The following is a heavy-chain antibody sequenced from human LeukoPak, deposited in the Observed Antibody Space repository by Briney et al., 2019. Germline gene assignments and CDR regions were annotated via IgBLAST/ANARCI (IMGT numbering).Heavy chain of an antibody. CDR1: GSSFTSYW. CDR3: ARHRRIYEADY. D-gene: IGHD5/OR15-5a*01. V-gene: IGHV5-10-1*01. J-gene: IGHJ4*02. CDR2: IDTSDSYT. Sequence: PGSSLQISWESAGSSFTSYWISCVRQLPGKVREWMGRIDTSDSYTNYSPSFQGHVTISADRAHSTAYLQWSSVKASDTAMYYCARHRRIYEADYWGQGTLVTVSS.